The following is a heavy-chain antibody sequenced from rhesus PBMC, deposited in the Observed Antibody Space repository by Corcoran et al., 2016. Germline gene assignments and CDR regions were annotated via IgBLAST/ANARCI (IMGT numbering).Heavy chain of an antibody. Sequence: QLQLQESGPGLAKPSETLSLTCAVSGGSISSGYYYWSWIRQPPGKGLEWIGYINYSGSTSYNPSLQGRVTISRDTSKDQFSLKLISVTAADTAVYYCAGGSDYYDSGYYPEYFEFWGQGALVTVSS. CDR1: GGSISSGYYY. CDR2: INYSGST. D-gene: IGHD3-28*01. V-gene: IGHV4-122*02. CDR3: AGGSDYYDSGYYPEYFEF. J-gene: IGHJ1*01.